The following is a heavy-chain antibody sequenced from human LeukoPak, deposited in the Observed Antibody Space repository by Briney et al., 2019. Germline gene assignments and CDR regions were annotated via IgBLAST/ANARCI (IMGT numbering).Heavy chain of an antibody. CDR1: GYTFTNYG. V-gene: IGHV1-18*01. J-gene: IGHJ4*02. CDR3: ARDQTTSNHLVVVTRARGPLRY. D-gene: IGHD2-21*02. CDR2: ISAYNGNT. Sequence: GASVKVSCKASGYTFTNYGISWVRRAPGQGLEWMGWISAYNGNTNYAQKLQGRVTMTTDTSTSTVYMELRSLRSDDTAVYYCARDQTTSNHLVVVTRARGPLRYWGQGTLVTVSS.